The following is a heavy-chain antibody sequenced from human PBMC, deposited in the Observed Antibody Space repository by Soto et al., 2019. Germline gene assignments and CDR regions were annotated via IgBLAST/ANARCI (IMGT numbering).Heavy chain of an antibody. J-gene: IGHJ5*02. CDR1: GYTFTSYG. Sequence: QVQLVQSGAEVKKPGASVKVSCKASGYTFTSYGISWVRQAPGQGLEWMGGIIPIFGTANYAQKFQGRVTITADESTSTAYMELSSLRSEDTAVYYCASPPAVAGRGWFDPWGQGTLVTVSS. D-gene: IGHD6-19*01. V-gene: IGHV1-69*13. CDR2: IIPIFGTA. CDR3: ASPPAVAGRGWFDP.